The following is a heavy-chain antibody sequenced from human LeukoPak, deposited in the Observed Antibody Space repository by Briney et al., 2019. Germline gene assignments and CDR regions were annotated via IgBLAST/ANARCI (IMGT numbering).Heavy chain of an antibody. CDR2: IYSDRNT. D-gene: IGHD1-26*01. J-gene: IGHJ2*01. CDR1: GFTVSSSY. V-gene: IGHV3-53*01. CDR3: AKDRTVGASYWYFDL. Sequence: GGSLRLSCTASGFTVSSSYMSWVRQAPGKGLEWVSIIYSDRNTYYAASVKGRFTISRDDSKNTLLLQMDSLRAEDTAIYYCAKDRTVGASYWYFDLWGRGTLVTVSS.